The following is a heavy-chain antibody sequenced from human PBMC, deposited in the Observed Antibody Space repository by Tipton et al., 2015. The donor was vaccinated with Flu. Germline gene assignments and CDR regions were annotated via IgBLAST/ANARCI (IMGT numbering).Heavy chain of an antibody. CDR1: GVSISSGGYY. Sequence: TLSLTCAVSGVSISSGGYYWSWIRQHPGKGLEWIGYIYFTGKTYYNSSLQSRVSISVDTSMNQFSLRLNSMTAADTAIYYCARVLAGHVGEGYFFDYWGQGALVTVSS. CDR2: IYFTGKT. CDR3: ARVLAGHVGEGYFFDY. D-gene: IGHD2-15*01. J-gene: IGHJ4*02. V-gene: IGHV4-31*11.